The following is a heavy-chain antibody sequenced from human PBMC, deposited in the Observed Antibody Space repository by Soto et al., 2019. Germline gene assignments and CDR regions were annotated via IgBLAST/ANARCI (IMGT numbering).Heavy chain of an antibody. CDR2: IIPILGIA. J-gene: IGHJ4*02. D-gene: IGHD3-3*01. CDR1: GGTFSSYT. Sequence: SVKVSCKASGGTFSSYTISWVRQSPGQGLEWMGRIIPILGIANYAQKFQGRVTITADKSTSTAYMELSSLRSEDTAVYYCAREPVFGVVIRHSHFDYWGQGTLVTVSS. CDR3: AREPVFGVVIRHSHFDY. V-gene: IGHV1-69*04.